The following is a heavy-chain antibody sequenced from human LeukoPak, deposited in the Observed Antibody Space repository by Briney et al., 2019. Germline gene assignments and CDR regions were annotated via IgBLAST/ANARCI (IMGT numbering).Heavy chain of an antibody. CDR3: ARDFGIISFVFDY. J-gene: IGHJ4*02. V-gene: IGHV4-30-4*07. CDR2: IYYSGST. D-gene: IGHD3-3*01. CDR1: GGSISSGPYS. Sequence: PSETLSLTCAVSGGSISSGPYSWSWIRQPPGKGLEWIGYIYYSGSTYYNPSLKSRLTISLGTSKNQFSLNLSSVTAADTAVYYCARDFGIISFVFDYWGQGTLVTVSS.